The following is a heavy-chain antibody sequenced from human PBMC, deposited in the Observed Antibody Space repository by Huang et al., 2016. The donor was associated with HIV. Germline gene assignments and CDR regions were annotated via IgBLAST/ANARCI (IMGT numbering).Heavy chain of an antibody. V-gene: IGHV5-51*03. CDR2: IYPVESKS. CDR1: GYSFSIYW. CDR3: AKGRRAFDV. Sequence: EVQLVQSGAEVKKPGESLKISCTGSGYSFSIYWIAWVRQMPGKGLEWMGIIYPVESKSPYSPSFEGHVSISVDKSINTVYLHWSSLKASDTAIYYCAKGRRAFDVWGQGTWVTVSS. J-gene: IGHJ3*01.